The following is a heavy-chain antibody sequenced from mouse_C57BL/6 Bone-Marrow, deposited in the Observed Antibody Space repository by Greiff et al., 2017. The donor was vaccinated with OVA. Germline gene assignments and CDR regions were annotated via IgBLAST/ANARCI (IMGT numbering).Heavy chain of an antibody. V-gene: IGHV1-61*01. CDR1: GYTFTSYW. D-gene: IGHD2-4*01. CDR2: IYPSDSET. Sequence: QVQLQQPGAELVRPGSSVKLSCKASGYTFTSYWMDWVKQRPGQGLEWIGNIYPSDSETHYNQKFKDKATLTVDKSSSTAYMQLSSLTSEDSAVYYCARGYYDYGGGIPLWGQGTSVTVSS. J-gene: IGHJ4*01. CDR3: ARGYYDYGGGIPL.